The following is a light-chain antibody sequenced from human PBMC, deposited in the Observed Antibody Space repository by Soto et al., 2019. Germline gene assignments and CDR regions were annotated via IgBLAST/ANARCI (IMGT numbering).Light chain of an antibody. V-gene: IGLV2-11*01. J-gene: IGLJ1*01. CDR3: CSYAGSYTLP. CDR1: SSDVGGYNY. Sequence: QSVLTQPRSVSGSPGQSVTISCTGTSSDVGGYNYVSWYQQHPGKAPKLMIYDVSKRPSGVPDRFSGSKSGSTASLTISGLQAEDEADYYCCSYAGSYTLPFGTGTKVTVL. CDR2: DVS.